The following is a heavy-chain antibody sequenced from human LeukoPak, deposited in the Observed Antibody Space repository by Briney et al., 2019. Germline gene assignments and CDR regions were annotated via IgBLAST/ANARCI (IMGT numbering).Heavy chain of an antibody. CDR3: ARVRYEHYYYYYMDV. V-gene: IGHV1-2*02. D-gene: IGHD3-16*01. J-gene: IGHJ6*03. CDR2: INPNSGGT. CDR1: GYTFTGYY. Sequence: APVKVSCKASGYTFTGYYMHWVRQAPGQGLEWMGWINPNSGGTNYAQKFQGRVTMTRDTSISTAYMELSRLRSDDTAVYYCARVRYEHYYYYYMDVWGKGTTVTVSS.